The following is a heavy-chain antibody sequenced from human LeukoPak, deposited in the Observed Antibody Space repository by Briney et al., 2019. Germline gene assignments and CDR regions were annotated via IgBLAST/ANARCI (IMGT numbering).Heavy chain of an antibody. D-gene: IGHD1-26*01. V-gene: IGHV4-4*07. J-gene: IGHJ4*02. CDR1: GGSISSYY. CDR3: ARAKYSGSYPYYFDY. Sequence: PSETLSLTCTVSGGSISSYYWSWIRQPAGKGLEWIGRINTSGSSNYNPSLRSRVTISVDTSKNQFSLKLSSVTAADTAVYYCARAKYSGSYPYYFDYWGQGTLVTVSS. CDR2: INTSGSS.